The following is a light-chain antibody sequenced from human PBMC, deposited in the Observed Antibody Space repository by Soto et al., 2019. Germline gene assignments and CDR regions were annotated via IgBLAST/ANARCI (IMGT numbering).Light chain of an antibody. Sequence: EIVLTQSPATLSLSPGERATLSCRASQSVSSYLAWYQQKPGQAPRLLIYDASNRATGIPARFSGSGSGTDFTLTISSLEPEDFAVYFCQQYDRSPETFGPGTKVDIK. CDR3: QQYDRSPET. CDR1: QSVSSY. J-gene: IGKJ3*01. CDR2: DAS. V-gene: IGKV3-11*01.